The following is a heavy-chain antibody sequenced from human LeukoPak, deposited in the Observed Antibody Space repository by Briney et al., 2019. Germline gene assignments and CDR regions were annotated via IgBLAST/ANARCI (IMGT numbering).Heavy chain of an antibody. CDR2: IYTSGST. V-gene: IGHV4-61*02. J-gene: IGHJ4*02. CDR3: ARGDSSSWPTHGDY. Sequence: SETLSLTCTVSGGSISSGSYYWSWIRQPARKGLEWIGRIYTSGSTNYNPSLKSRVTISVDTSKNQFSLKLSSVTAADTAVYYCARGDSSSWPTHGDYWGQGTLVTVSS. D-gene: IGHD6-13*01. CDR1: GGSISSGSYY.